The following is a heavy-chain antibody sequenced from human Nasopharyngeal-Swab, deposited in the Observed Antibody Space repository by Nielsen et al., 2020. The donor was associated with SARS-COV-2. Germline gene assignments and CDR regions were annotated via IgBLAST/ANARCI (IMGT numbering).Heavy chain of an antibody. Sequence: GESLKISCAAAGFTFSSYWKSGVRQAPGKGLEWVANIKHDGSEKYYLDSVKGRFTISRDNAKNSLYLQMNSLRAEDTALYYCAKNQLLIYDVFNLWGQGTMVTVSS. CDR2: IKHDGSEK. J-gene: IGHJ3*01. CDR3: AKNQLLIYDVFNL. V-gene: IGHV3-7*03. D-gene: IGHD2-2*01. CDR1: GFTFSSYW.